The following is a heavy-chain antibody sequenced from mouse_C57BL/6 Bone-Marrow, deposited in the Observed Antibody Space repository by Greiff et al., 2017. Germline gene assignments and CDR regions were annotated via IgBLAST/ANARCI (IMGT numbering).Heavy chain of an antibody. D-gene: IGHD2-4*01. CDR3: ARRDYAYFDY. CDR2: INPSTGGT. J-gene: IGHJ2*01. Sequence: EVMLVESGPELVKPGASVKISCKASGYSFTGYYMNWVKQSPEKSLEWIGEINPSTGGTTYNQKFKAKATLTVDKSSSTAYMQLKSLTSEDSAVYYCARRDYAYFDYWGQGTTLTVSS. CDR1: GYSFTGYY. V-gene: IGHV1-42*01.